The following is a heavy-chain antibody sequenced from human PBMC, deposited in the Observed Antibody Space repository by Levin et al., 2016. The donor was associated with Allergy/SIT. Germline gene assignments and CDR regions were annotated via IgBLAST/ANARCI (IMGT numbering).Heavy chain of an antibody. J-gene: IGHJ4*02. CDR3: ARQSVWNYFDY. Sequence: SETLSLTCTVSGGSISSSSYYWGWIRQPPGKGLEWIGSIYYSGSTYYNPSLKSRVTISVDTSKNQFSLKLSSVTAADTAVYYCARQSVWNYFDYWGQGTLVTVSS. CDR2: IYYSGST. V-gene: IGHV4-39*01. CDR1: GGSISSSSYY. D-gene: IGHD2-21*01.